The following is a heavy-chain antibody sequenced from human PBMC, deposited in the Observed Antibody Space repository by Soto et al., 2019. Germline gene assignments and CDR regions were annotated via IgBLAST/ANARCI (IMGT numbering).Heavy chain of an antibody. Sequence: QVQLVQSGAEVKKPGASVKVSCKTSGYTFTSYDISWVRQATGQGLEWMGWMNPNSGNTGYAQKFQGRVTMTRNTSLSTAYMDLSSLSSEDTAVYYCAREVVSRGMDVWGQGTTVTVSS. D-gene: IGHD3-22*01. J-gene: IGHJ6*02. CDR1: GYTFTSYD. CDR3: AREVVSRGMDV. CDR2: MNPNSGNT. V-gene: IGHV1-8*01.